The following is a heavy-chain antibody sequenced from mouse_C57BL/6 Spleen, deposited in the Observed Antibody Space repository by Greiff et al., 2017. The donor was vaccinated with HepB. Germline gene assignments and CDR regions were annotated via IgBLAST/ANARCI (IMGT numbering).Heavy chain of an antibody. CDR2: IYPSDSET. CDR3: ARKIVGGYFDV. J-gene: IGHJ1*03. Sequence: QVQLQQPGAELVRPGSSVKLSCKASGYTFTSYWMDWVQQRPGQGLEWIGNIYPSDSETHYNQKFKDKATLTVDKSSSTAYMQLSSLTSEDSAVYYCARKIVGGYFDVWGTGTTVTVSS. CDR1: GYTFTSYW. D-gene: IGHD1-1*01. V-gene: IGHV1-61*01.